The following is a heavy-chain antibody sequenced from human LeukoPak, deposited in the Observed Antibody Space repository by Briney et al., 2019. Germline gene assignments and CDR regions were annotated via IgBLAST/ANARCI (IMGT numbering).Heavy chain of an antibody. V-gene: IGHV4-34*01. Sequence: NPSETLSLTCAVYGGSFSGYYWSWIRQPPGKGLEWIGEINHSGSTNYNPSLKSRVTISVDTSKSQFSLKLSSVTAADTAVYYCARGTRRITMVRGVNQNWFDPWGQGTLVTVSS. CDR3: ARGTRRITMVRGVNQNWFDP. J-gene: IGHJ5*02. CDR1: GGSFSGYY. D-gene: IGHD3-10*01. CDR2: INHSGST.